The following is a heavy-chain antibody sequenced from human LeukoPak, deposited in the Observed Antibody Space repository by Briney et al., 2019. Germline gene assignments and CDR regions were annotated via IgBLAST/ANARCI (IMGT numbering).Heavy chain of an antibody. CDR3: ARRPGSYYYDSSGYYYPHYYYMDV. Sequence: PSETLSLTCAVYGGSFSGYYWSWIRQPPGKGLEWIGEINHSGSTNYNPSLKSRVTISVDTSENQFSLKLSSVTAADTAVYYCARRPGSYYYDSSGYYYPHYYYMDVWGKGTTVTVSS. D-gene: IGHD3-22*01. J-gene: IGHJ6*03. CDR1: GGSFSGYY. CDR2: INHSGST. V-gene: IGHV4-34*01.